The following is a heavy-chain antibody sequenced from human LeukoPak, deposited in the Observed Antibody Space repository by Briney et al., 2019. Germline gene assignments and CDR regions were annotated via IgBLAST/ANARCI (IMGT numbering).Heavy chain of an antibody. CDR2: IKQEGSEK. D-gene: IGHD3-22*01. J-gene: IGHJ4*02. CDR1: GFTFSSYW. V-gene: IGHV3-7*03. CDR3: ARGELSSGYYYDY. Sequence: GGSLRLSCAASGFTFSSYWMSWVGQAPGKGLEGVANIKQEGSEKYYVDSVKGRFTISRDNAKNSLYLQMNSLRAEDTAVYYCARGELSSGYYYDYWGQGTLVTVSS.